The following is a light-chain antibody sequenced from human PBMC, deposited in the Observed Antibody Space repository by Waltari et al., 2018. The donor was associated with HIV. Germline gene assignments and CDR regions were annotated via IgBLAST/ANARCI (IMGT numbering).Light chain of an antibody. V-gene: IGLV3-19*01. Sequence: SSELTQDPIVSVTLGQTVTITCQGDSLSTYYASWHQLKPGQAPILVIYDKNTRPSGIPDRFSGSTSGNTASLTITGSQAEDEADYFCASRDNNGKRVLFGGGTKLTVL. CDR1: SLSTYY. CDR3: ASRDNNGKRVL. J-gene: IGLJ3*02. CDR2: DKN.